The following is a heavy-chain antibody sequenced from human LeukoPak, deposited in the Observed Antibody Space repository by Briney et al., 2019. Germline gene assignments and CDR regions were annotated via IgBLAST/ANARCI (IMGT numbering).Heavy chain of an antibody. D-gene: IGHD3-10*01. CDR2: ISGSGGST. V-gene: IGHV3-23*01. J-gene: IGHJ4*02. Sequence: PSETLSLTCTVSGGSISSSSYYWGWIRQPPGKGLEWVSAISGSGGSTYYADSVKGRFTISRDNSKNTLYLQMNSLRAEDTAVYYCAKNSGSYYNPNDYWGQGTLVTVSS. CDR1: GGSISSSSYY. CDR3: AKNSGSYYNPNDY.